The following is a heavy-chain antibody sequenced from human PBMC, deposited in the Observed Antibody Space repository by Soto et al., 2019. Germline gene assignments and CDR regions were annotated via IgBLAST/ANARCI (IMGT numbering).Heavy chain of an antibody. CDR3: ARRYGGNFDY. V-gene: IGHV4-59*01. Sequence: VQLQESGPGLVKPSETLSLTCTVSGGSISSYYWSWIRQPPGKGLEWIGYIYYSGSTNYNPSLKSRVTISVDTSKNQFSLKVSSVTAADTAVYYCARRYGGNFDYWGQGTLVTVSS. D-gene: IGHD1-26*01. CDR2: IYYSGST. CDR1: GGSISSYY. J-gene: IGHJ4*02.